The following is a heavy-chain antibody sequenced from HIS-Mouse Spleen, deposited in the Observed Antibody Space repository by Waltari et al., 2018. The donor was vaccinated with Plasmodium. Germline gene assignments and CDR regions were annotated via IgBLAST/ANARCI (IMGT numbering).Heavy chain of an antibody. V-gene: IGHV4-39*01. J-gene: IGHJ4*02. D-gene: IGHD3-16*01. Sequence: QLQLQESGPGLVKPSETLSLTCTVSGGSISSSSYYWGWIRQPPGKGLEWIGSIYYSGSTYYNPSLKSRVTISVDTSKNQFSLKLSSVTAADTAVYYCARHLRRWYFDYWGQGTLVTVSS. CDR1: GGSISSSSYY. CDR2: IYYSGST. CDR3: ARHLRRWYFDY.